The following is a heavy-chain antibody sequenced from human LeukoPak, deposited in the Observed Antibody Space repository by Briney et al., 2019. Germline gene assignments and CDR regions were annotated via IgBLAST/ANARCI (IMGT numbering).Heavy chain of an antibody. D-gene: IGHD6-19*01. J-gene: IGHJ3*01. CDR3: VRGHLVGGWFKYDAFDV. CDR1: GDSISSYY. V-gene: IGHV4-59*01. CDR2: IYHSGSA. Sequence: SETLSLTCTVSGDSISSYYWSWIRQPPGKGLEWIGYIYHSGSANYNPSLKSRVTISLDTSKKHFSLKLSSVTAADTAVYYCVRGHLVGGWFKYDAFDVWGQGTMVSVSS.